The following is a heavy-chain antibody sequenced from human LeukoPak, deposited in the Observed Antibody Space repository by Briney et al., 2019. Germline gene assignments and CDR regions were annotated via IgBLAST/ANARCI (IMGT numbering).Heavy chain of an antibody. CDR2: IYHSGSA. Sequence: PSGTLSLTCAVSGGSVSSTNSWSWVRQSPGKGLEWIGEIYHSGSANYTPSLRSRVTMSLDKSKNQFSLKLNSVTAADTAVYYCARVDPPRRLDYWGQGTLVTVSS. CDR1: GGSVSSTNS. CDR3: ARVDPPRRLDY. D-gene: IGHD2-21*02. J-gene: IGHJ4*02. V-gene: IGHV4-4*02.